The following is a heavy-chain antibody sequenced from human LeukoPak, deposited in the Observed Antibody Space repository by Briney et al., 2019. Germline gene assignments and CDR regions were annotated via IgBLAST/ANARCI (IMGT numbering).Heavy chain of an antibody. V-gene: IGHV3-23*01. J-gene: IGHJ6*02. CDR3: VREGGGGLGYCSGGSCYAMDA. CDR1: GFTFSSYA. D-gene: IGHD2-15*01. Sequence: PGGSLRLSCAASGFTFSSYAMSWVRQAPGKGLEWVSAISGSGGSIYYADSVKGRFTISRDNSKNTLYLQMNSLRAEDTAVYYCVREGGGGLGYCSGGSCYAMDAWGQGTTVTVSS. CDR2: ISGSGGSI.